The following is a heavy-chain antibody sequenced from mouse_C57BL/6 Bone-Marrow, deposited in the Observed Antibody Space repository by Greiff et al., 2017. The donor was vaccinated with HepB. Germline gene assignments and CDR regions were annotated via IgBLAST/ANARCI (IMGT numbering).Heavy chain of an antibody. Sequence: EVKLVESGGGLVKPGGSLKLSCAASGFTFSSYTMSWVRQTPEKRLEWVATISGGGGTTYYPDSVKGRFTISSDKAKNTLYLQMSSLRSEDTALYYCARELSDYAMDYWGQGTSVTVSS. CDR3: ARELSDYAMDY. CDR1: GFTFSSYT. V-gene: IGHV5-9*01. J-gene: IGHJ4*01. CDR2: ISGGGGTT.